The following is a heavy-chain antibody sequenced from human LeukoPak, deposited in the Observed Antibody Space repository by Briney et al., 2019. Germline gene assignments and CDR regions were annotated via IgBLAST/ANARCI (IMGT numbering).Heavy chain of an antibody. D-gene: IGHD6-13*01. J-gene: IGHJ5*02. V-gene: IGHV1-2*02. CDR2: INPNSGGT. Sequence: GASVKVSCKASGYTFTGYYMHWVRQAPGQGLEWMGWINPNSGGTNYAQKFQGRVTMTRDTSISTAYMELSRLRSDDTAVYYCARARRIVAAVQITNWFDPWGQGTLVTVSS. CDR1: GYTFTGYY. CDR3: ARARRIVAAVQITNWFDP.